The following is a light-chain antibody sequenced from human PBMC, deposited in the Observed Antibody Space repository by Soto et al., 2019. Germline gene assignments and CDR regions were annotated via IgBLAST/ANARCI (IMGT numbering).Light chain of an antibody. V-gene: IGLV4-69*01. CDR2: INYDGTH. Sequence: QSVLTQSPFASASLGASVKLTCTLSSGYSTYAIAWHQQQSEKGPRFLMKINYDGTHSKGDGFFDRFSGSSSGAERHLPISSLQSEDEADYYCQSLGTGIQVFGGGTQLTVL. CDR1: SGYSTYA. J-gene: IGLJ3*02. CDR3: QSLGTGIQV.